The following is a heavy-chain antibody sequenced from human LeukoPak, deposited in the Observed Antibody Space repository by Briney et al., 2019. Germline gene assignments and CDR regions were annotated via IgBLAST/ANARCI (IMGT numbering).Heavy chain of an antibody. CDR1: GFTFSTYW. CDR3: TKGRVCSPTNCQSKPFDP. V-gene: IGHV3-74*03. CDR2: INNDGSGT. D-gene: IGHD2/OR15-2a*01. Sequence: GGSLRLSCVASGFTFSTYWMHWVRQAPGKGLVWVARINNDGSGTTYADSVKGRFTISRDNAKNPLFLQMNSLRAEDTAVYYCTKGRVCSPTNCQSKPFDPWGLGALVTVSS. J-gene: IGHJ5*02.